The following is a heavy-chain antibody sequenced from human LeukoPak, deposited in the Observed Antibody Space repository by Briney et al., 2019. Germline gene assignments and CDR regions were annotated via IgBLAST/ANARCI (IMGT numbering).Heavy chain of an antibody. Sequence: GGSLRLSCAASGFTFSSYSMNWVRQAPGKGLEGVSSISSSSSYIYYADSVKGRFTISRDNAKNSLYLQMNSLRAEDTAVYYCAREEQGGDILTGYYSDYWGQGTLVTVSS. V-gene: IGHV3-21*01. CDR3: AREEQGGDILTGYYSDY. D-gene: IGHD3-9*01. CDR2: ISSSSSYI. CDR1: GFTFSSYS. J-gene: IGHJ4*02.